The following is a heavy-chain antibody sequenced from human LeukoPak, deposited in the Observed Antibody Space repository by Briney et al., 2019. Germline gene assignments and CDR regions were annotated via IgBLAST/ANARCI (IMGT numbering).Heavy chain of an antibody. CDR3: TTTQYRGSYLDY. V-gene: IGHV3-15*01. CDR1: GFTFSNAW. D-gene: IGHD1-26*01. Sequence: GGSLRLSCAASGFTFSNAWMSWVRQAPGKGLEWVGRIKSKTDGGTTDYAAPVKGRFTISRDDSKNTLYLQMNSLKTEDTAVYYCTTTQYRGSYLDYWGQGTLVTVSS. J-gene: IGHJ4*02. CDR2: IKSKTDGGTT.